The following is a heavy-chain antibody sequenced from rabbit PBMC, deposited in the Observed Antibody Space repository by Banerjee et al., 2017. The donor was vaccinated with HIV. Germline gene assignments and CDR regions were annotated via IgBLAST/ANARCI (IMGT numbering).Heavy chain of an antibody. Sequence: QEQLEESGGDLVKPEGSLTLTCTASGFSFSSSYWICWVRQAPGKGLEWIGCIDTADGDTYYASWARGRFTISKTSSTVDLKMTSLTAADTAIYFCARDLPHSAGYSFDLWGPGTLVTDS. J-gene: IGHJ4*01. CDR1: GFSFSSSYW. CDR2: IDTADGDT. V-gene: IGHV1S45*01. D-gene: IGHD6-1*01. CDR3: ARDLPHSAGYSFDL.